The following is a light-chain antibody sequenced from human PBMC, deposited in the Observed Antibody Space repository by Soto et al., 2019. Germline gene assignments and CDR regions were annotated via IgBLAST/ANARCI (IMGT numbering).Light chain of an antibody. CDR1: QDITNY. CDR2: SAS. J-gene: IGKJ1*01. V-gene: IGKV1-39*01. Sequence: SQGTQAAYSLSAALRNRVTITCQASQDITNYLNWYQQQSGKAPKLLIYSASTLQSGVPSRFSGSGSGTDFTLTISNLQPEDFATYHCPQSLSTPLTCGQGTKVDIK. CDR3: PQSLSTPLT.